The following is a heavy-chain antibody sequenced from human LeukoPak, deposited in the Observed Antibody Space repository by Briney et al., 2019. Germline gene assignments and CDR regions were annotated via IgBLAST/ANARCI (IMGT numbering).Heavy chain of an antibody. CDR2: ISAYNGNT. D-gene: IGHD3-10*01. CDR3: ARESMVRGVLDY. J-gene: IGHJ4*02. V-gene: IGHV1-18*01. Sequence: ASVKVSCKASCYTFSRHGISWVRQAPGQRAEWMGWISAYNGNTNYAQKLQGRVTMTTDTSTSTAYMELRSLRSDDTAVYYCARESMVRGVLDYWGQGTLVTVSS. CDR1: CYTFSRHG.